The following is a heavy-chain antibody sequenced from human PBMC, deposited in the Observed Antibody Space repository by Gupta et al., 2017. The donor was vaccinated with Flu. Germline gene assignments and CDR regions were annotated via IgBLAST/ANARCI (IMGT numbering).Heavy chain of an antibody. Sequence: QLQLVQSGAEVKKPGASVKVSCKASGYTFTSFGITWVRRAPGQGLEWMGWMSAYNGNSKYEQKFKGRVTMTTDTSTDTAYMQLTNLRSDETAVYFCARAPTLRFFEWSLPGWFDPWGQGTPVTVSS. V-gene: IGHV1-18*01. J-gene: IGHJ5*02. CDR2: MSAYNGNS. CDR3: ARAPTLRFFEWSLPGWFDP. CDR1: GYTFTSFG. D-gene: IGHD3-3*01.